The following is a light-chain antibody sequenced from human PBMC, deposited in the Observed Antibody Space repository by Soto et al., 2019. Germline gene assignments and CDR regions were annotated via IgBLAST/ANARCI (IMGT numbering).Light chain of an antibody. V-gene: IGKV3-20*01. J-gene: IGKJ1*01. CDR1: QSVRSSS. Sequence: EILLTQSPGTLSLSAGERATLSCRASQSVRSSSLVWYQQKSGQAPRLLIYGASARPTGIPDRFSGSGSGTDFTLTISSLEPEDFAAYYCQQYDSTPWTFGQGTKVEIK. CDR3: QQYDSTPWT. CDR2: GAS.